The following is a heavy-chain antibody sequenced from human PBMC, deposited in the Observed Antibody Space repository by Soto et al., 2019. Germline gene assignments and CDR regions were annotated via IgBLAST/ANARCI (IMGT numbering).Heavy chain of an antibody. CDR1: GFTVSSNY. CDR2: IYSGGST. D-gene: IGHD3-22*01. Sequence: EVQLVESGGGLVQPGGSLRLSCAASGFTVSSNYMSWVRQAPGKGLEWVSVIYSGGSTYYADSVKGRFTISRDNSKHTLYLHMNSLRAEDTAVYYCARDSSGYYDSWGAFDIWGQGTMVTVSS. V-gene: IGHV3-66*01. J-gene: IGHJ3*02. CDR3: ARDSSGYYDSWGAFDI.